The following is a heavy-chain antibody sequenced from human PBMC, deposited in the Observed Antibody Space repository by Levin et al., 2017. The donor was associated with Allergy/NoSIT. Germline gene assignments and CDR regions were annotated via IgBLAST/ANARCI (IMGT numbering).Heavy chain of an antibody. CDR1: GFTFSSYS. D-gene: IGHD3-10*01. Sequence: GGSLRLSCAASGFTFSSYSMNWVRQAPGKGLEWVSSISSSSSYIYYADSVKGRFTISRDNAKNSLYLQMNSLRAEDTAVYYCARDDLSYYYGSGLSYYYYGMDVWGQGTTVTVSS. J-gene: IGHJ6*02. V-gene: IGHV3-21*01. CDR3: ARDDLSYYYGSGLSYYYYGMDV. CDR2: ISSSSSYI.